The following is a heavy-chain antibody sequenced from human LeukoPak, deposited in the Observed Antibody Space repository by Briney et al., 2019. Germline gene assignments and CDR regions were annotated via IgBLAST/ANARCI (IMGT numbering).Heavy chain of an antibody. D-gene: IGHD3-3*01. J-gene: IGHJ3*01. Sequence: GGSLRLSCAASGFIFDDYAMHWVRQAPGKGLEWVSSISWNSGSIGYADSVKGRFTISRDNAKNSLYLQMNSLRPEDTAVYYCICDLDRSSGLWGQGTMVTVSS. CDR3: ICDLDRSSGL. CDR1: GFIFDDYA. CDR2: ISWNSGSI. V-gene: IGHV3-9*01.